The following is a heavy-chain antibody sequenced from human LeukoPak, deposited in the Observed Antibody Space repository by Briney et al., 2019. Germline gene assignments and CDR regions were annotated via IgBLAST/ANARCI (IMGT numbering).Heavy chain of an antibody. Sequence: PGGSLRLSCAASGFTFSSYAMSWVRQAPGKGLEWVSAISGSGGSTYYADSVKGRFTISRDNSKNTLYLQMNSLRAEDTAVYYCAKGGAPLVAARGRWFDPWGQGTLVTVSS. D-gene: IGHD6-6*01. J-gene: IGHJ5*02. CDR1: GFTFSSYA. CDR3: AKGGAPLVAARGRWFDP. CDR2: ISGSGGST. V-gene: IGHV3-23*01.